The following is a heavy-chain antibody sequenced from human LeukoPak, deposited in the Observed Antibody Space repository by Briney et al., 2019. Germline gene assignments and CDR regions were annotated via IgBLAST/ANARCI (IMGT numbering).Heavy chain of an antibody. CDR3: TTYRAAAD. D-gene: IGHD6-25*01. V-gene: IGHV3-15*01. Sequence: GGSLRLSCAASGFTFSNAWMSWVRQAPGKGLEWVGRIRSRTDGGTTDYAAPVKGRFTISRDDSKNTLYLQMNSLETEDTAVYFCTTYRAAADWGQGILVTVSS. CDR2: IRSRTDGGTT. CDR1: GFTFSNAW. J-gene: IGHJ4*02.